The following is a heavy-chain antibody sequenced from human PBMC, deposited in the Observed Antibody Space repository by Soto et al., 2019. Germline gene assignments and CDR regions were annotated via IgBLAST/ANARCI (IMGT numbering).Heavy chain of an antibody. D-gene: IGHD2-2*01. CDR3: ATPPGTSSILDY. J-gene: IGHJ4*02. Sequence: ASVKVSCKASGYTFTGYYMHWVRQAPGQGLEWMGWINPNSGGTNYAQKFQGRVTMTRDTSISTAYMELSRLRSDDTAVYYCATPPGTSSILDYWGQGTLVTVYS. CDR1: GYTFTGYY. CDR2: INPNSGGT. V-gene: IGHV1-2*02.